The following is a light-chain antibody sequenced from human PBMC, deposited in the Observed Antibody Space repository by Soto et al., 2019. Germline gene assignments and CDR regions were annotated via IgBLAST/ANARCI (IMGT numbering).Light chain of an antibody. V-gene: IGLV1-44*01. J-gene: IGLJ2*01. CDR3: AAWDDSVNGVV. CDR2: TIN. Sequence: QSVLTQSPSASGTPGQRVTISCSGSSSNIGSNTVNWYQQLPGTAPKLLIYTINQRPSGVPDRFSGSKSGTSASLAISGLQSEDEADYYCAAWDDSVNGVVFGGGTKVPS. CDR1: SSNIGSNT.